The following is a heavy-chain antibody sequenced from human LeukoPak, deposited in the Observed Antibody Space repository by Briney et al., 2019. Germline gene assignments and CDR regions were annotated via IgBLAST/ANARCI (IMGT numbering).Heavy chain of an antibody. D-gene: IGHD4-17*01. J-gene: IGHJ4*02. V-gene: IGHV3-66*01. CDR2: IYSGGST. Sequence: GGSLRLSCAASGFTVSSNYMSWVRQAPGKGLEWVSVIYSGGSTYYADSVKGRFTISRDNSKNTLYLQMNSLRAEDTAVYYCARAPTTVRFDYWGQGTLVTVSS. CDR3: ARAPTTVRFDY. CDR1: GFTVSSNY.